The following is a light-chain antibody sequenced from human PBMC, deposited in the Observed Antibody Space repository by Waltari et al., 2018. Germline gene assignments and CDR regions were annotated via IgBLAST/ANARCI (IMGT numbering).Light chain of an antibody. CDR3: QHHVRLPAT. CDR1: Y. CDR2: GSS. J-gene: IGKJ1*01. V-gene: IGKV3-20*01. Sequence: YLALYKQRPRHSPSPIIYGSSTRAAGVPDRFSGSGSEADASLTITRLEPEDSAVYYCQHHVRLPATSGQGTKV.